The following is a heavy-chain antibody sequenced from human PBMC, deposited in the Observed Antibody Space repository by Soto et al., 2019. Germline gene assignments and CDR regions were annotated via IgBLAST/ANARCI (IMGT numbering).Heavy chain of an antibody. J-gene: IGHJ4*02. V-gene: IGHV3-48*01. CDR1: GFTFSSYS. CDR3: AGYKGRSPLDY. Sequence: EVQLVESGGGLVQPGGSLRLSCAASGFTFSSYSMNWVRQAPGKGLEWVSYISSSSSTIYYADSVKGRFTISRDNAKNSLYLQMNSLRAEDTAVYYCAGYKGRSPLDYWGQGTLFTVSS. CDR2: ISSSSSTI. D-gene: IGHD1-20*01.